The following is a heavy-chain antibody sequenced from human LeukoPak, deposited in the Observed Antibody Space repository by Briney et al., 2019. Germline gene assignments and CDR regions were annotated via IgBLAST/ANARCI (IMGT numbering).Heavy chain of an antibody. V-gene: IGHV4-59*12. CDR3: ARAPSDSSGYSSYYYYMDV. D-gene: IGHD3-22*01. CDR1: GDFITAYY. J-gene: IGHJ6*03. CDR2: IYYSGST. Sequence: PSETLSLTCSVSGDFITAYYWSWIRQPPGKGLEWIGYIYYSGSTNYNPSLKSRVTISVDTSKNQFSLKLSSVTAADTAVYYCARAPSDSSGYSSYYYYMDVWGKGTTVTVSS.